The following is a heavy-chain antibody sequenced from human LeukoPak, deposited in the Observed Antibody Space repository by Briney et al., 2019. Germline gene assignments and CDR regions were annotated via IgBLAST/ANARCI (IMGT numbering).Heavy chain of an antibody. V-gene: IGHV4-4*02. J-gene: IGHJ6*02. CDR1: GGSISSSNW. Sequence: SETLSLTCAVSGGSISSSNWWSWVRQPPGKGLEWIGEIYHSGSTNYNPSLKSRVTISVDKSKNQFSLKLSSVTAADTAVYYCARDAIVVVVAAHYHYYGMDVWGQGTTVTVSS. D-gene: IGHD2-15*01. CDR2: IYHSGST. CDR3: ARDAIVVVVAAHYHYYGMDV.